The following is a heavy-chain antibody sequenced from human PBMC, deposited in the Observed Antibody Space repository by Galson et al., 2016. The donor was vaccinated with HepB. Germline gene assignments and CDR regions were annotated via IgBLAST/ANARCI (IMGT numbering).Heavy chain of an antibody. CDR1: GGYISTYY. CDR2: IYYGGST. D-gene: IGHD3-10*01. Sequence: ETLSLTCTVSGGYISTYYWSWIRQPPGKGLEWIGHIYYGGSTKYNPSFKSGVTISVDTSKNQFSLRLNSVTAADTAVYYCARTYPTGLFDPWGQGTLVTVSS. J-gene: IGHJ5*02. CDR3: ARTYPTGLFDP. V-gene: IGHV4-59*01.